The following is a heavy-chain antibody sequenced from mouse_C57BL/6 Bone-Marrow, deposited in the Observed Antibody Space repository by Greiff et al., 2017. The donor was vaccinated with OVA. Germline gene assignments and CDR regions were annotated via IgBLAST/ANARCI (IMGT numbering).Heavy chain of an antibody. Sequence: QVQLQQSGSELRSPGSSVKLSCKDFDSEVFPIAYMSWVRQKPGHGFEWIGGILPSIGRTIYGEKFEDKATLDADTLSNTAYLELNSLTSEDSAIYYCARPAYYDYDGEFYYWGQGTTLTVSS. V-gene: IGHV15-2*01. CDR2: ILPSIGRT. CDR3: ARPAYYDYDGEFYY. CDR1: DSEVFPIAY. D-gene: IGHD2-4*01. J-gene: IGHJ2*01.